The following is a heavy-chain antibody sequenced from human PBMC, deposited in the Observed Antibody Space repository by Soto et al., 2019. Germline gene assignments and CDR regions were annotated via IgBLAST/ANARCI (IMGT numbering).Heavy chain of an antibody. CDR3: ARDDFRRNPRAFDP. J-gene: IGHJ5*02. CDR1: GDFISYYS. D-gene: IGHD2-21*02. CDR2: VYSTGTI. Sequence: ETLSLTCTVSGDFISYYSWAWIRQSAGKGLEWIGRVYSTGTIFYNPSLKSRATMSVDTSKNQFSLKLTSVNAADTAVYYCARDDFRRNPRAFDPWGQGTLVTVST. V-gene: IGHV4-4*07.